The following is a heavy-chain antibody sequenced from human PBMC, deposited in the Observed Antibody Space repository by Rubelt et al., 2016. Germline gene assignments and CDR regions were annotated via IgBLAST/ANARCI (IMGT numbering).Heavy chain of an antibody. D-gene: IGHD3-10*01. CDR1: GDTFSRYA. J-gene: IGHJ6*02. CDR2: IIPIFGTT. CDR3: ARAQGSMVRGYYGMDV. V-gene: IGHV1-69*06. Sequence: QVQLVQSGAEVKKPGSSVKVSCKASGDTFSRYAISWVRQAPGQGPEWMGGIIPIFGTTKFALKFQGRVTITADKSTNTAFMELSSLRSEDTAVYYCARAQGSMVRGYYGMDVWGQGTTVTVSS.